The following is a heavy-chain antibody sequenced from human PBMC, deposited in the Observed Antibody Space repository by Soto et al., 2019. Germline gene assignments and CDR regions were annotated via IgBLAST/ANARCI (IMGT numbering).Heavy chain of an antibody. CDR3: AKDLLVPGRAYGMDV. Sequence: QVQLVESGGGVVQPGRSLRLSCAASGFTFSSYGMHWVRQAPGKGLEWVAVISYDGSNKYYADSVKGRFTISRDNSKITLYLQMHSLRAEGTVVYYCAKDLLVPGRAYGMDVWGQGTTVTVSS. J-gene: IGHJ6*02. V-gene: IGHV3-30*18. CDR1: GFTFSSYG. D-gene: IGHD2-8*02. CDR2: ISYDGSNK.